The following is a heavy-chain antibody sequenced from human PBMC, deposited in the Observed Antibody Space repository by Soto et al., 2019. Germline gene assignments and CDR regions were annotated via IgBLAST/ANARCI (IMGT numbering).Heavy chain of an antibody. CDR1: GFTFSSYG. D-gene: IGHD3-10*01. Sequence: QVQLVESGGGVVQPGRSLRLSCAASGFTFSSYGMHWVRQAPGKGLEWVAVISYDGSNKYYADSVKGRFTISRDNSXNXLXXHMNSLRAEDTAVYYCAKDPRAAYGHPFYYYGMDVWGQGTTVTVSS. CDR3: AKDPRAAYGHPFYYYGMDV. CDR2: ISYDGSNK. V-gene: IGHV3-30*18. J-gene: IGHJ6*02.